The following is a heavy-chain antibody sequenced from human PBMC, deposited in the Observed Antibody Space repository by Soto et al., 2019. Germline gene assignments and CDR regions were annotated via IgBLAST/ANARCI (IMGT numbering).Heavy chain of an antibody. V-gene: IGHV3-74*01. J-gene: IGHJ4*02. CDR2: IKTDGSIT. D-gene: IGHD2-8*01. CDR3: AQDMYAGPEY. Sequence: LRLSCAASGFTFSSYWMYWVRQAPGKGLVWVSRIKTDGSITSYADSVKGRFTVSRDNARDMLYLQMNRLRAEDTAAYYCAQDMYAGPEYGGQGTLVTVSS. CDR1: GFTFSSYW.